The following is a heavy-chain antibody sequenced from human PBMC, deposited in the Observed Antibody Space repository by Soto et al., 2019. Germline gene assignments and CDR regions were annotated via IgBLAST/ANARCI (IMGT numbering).Heavy chain of an antibody. J-gene: IGHJ4*02. Sequence: GGSLRLSCAASGFTFSSYWMSWVRQAPGKGLEWVANINQDGSEKYYVDSVKGRFTISRDNAKNSLYVQMNSLRAEETAVYYCAGAITMVRVAHFDYWGQGALVTVSS. V-gene: IGHV3-7*01. CDR2: INQDGSEK. D-gene: IGHD3-10*01. CDR3: AGAITMVRVAHFDY. CDR1: GFTFSSYW.